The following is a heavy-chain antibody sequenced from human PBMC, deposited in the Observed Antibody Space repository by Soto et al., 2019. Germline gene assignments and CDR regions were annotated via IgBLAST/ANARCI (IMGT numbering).Heavy chain of an antibody. CDR2: INHSGST. Sequence: PSESMSLTCAVYGGSLRGYYWSWIRQPPGKGLEWIGEINHSGSTNYNPSLKSRVTISADTSKNQFSLKLSSVTAADTAVYYCARGAIAAQAFDSWGQGTLVTVSS. CDR3: ARGAIAAQAFDS. V-gene: IGHV4-34*01. D-gene: IGHD6-13*01. CDR1: GGSLRGYY. J-gene: IGHJ4*02.